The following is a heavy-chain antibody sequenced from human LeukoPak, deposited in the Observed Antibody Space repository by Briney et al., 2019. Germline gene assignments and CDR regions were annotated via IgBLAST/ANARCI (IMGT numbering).Heavy chain of an antibody. CDR2: INTIFGTA. CDR1: GGTFSSSA. CDR3: ARGRWGSSSRYYYYYYMDV. Sequence: ASVKVSCKASGGTFSSSAISWVRQAPGQGLEWMGGINTIFGTAKYAQKFQGRVTITADKSTSTAYMELSSLRSEDTAVYYCARGRWGSSSRYYYYYYMDVWGKGTTVTVPS. J-gene: IGHJ6*03. V-gene: IGHV1-69*06. D-gene: IGHD6-6*01.